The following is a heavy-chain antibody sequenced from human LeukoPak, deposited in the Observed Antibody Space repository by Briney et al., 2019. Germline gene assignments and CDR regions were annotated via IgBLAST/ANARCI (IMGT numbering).Heavy chain of an antibody. CDR3: TKDVENSYGFHN. CDR2: ISGSGGST. V-gene: IGHV3-23*01. CDR1: GFTFSSYA. J-gene: IGHJ4*02. D-gene: IGHD3-16*02. Sequence: PGGSLRLSCAASGFTFSSYAMSWVRQAPGQGLEWISTISGSGGSTYYADSVKGRFTISRDKSQNTLYLQMNSLTAEDTAVYYCTKDVENSYGFHNWGEGPLVSVSS.